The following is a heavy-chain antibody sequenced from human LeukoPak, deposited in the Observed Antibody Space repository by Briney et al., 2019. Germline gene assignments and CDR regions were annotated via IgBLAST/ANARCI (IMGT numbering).Heavy chain of an antibody. D-gene: IGHD3-10*01. CDR1: GFTFDDYA. CDR3: AKDISAMVRGAAGY. V-gene: IGHV3-9*01. J-gene: IGHJ4*02. Sequence: GGSLRLSCAASGFTFDDYAMHWVRQAPGKGLEWVSGISWNSGSIGYADSVKGRFTISRDNAKNSLYLQMNSLRAEDTALYYCAKDISAMVRGAAGYWGQGTLVTVSS. CDR2: ISWNSGSI.